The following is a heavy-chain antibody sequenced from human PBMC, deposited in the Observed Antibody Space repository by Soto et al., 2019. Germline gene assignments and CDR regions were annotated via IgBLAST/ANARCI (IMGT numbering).Heavy chain of an antibody. CDR2: FHYSGST. V-gene: IGHV4-39*01. CDR3: ARGFGRSHFDY. CDR1: GGSISSRDSY. D-gene: IGHD3-16*01. J-gene: IGHJ4*02. Sequence: TLSLTCTASGGSISSRDSYWGWIRQPPGKGLEWIGSFHYSGSTYYNPSLKSRVTISVDTSKNQLSLRVTSVTAADTAVYYCARGFGRSHFDYWGQGTLVTVSS.